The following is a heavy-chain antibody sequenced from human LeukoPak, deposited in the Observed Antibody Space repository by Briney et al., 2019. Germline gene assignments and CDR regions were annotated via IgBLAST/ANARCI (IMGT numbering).Heavy chain of an antibody. CDR1: GFTFSSYA. J-gene: IGHJ3*02. V-gene: IGHV3-64D*09. Sequence: PGGSLRLSCSASGFTFSSYAMHWVRQAPGKGPEYVSAISSNGGSTYYADSVKGRFTISRDNSKNTLYLQMSSLRAEDTAVYYCVKGDRGSGWYRGAFDIWGQGTMVTVSS. CDR3: VKGDRGSGWYRGAFDI. CDR2: ISSNGGST. D-gene: IGHD6-19*01.